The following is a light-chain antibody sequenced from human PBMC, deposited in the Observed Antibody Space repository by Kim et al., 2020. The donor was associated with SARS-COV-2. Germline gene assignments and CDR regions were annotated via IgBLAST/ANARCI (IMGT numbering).Light chain of an antibody. Sequence: SPGERATLSGRASQSVTTNILAWFQQKPGQAPRLLIYDVSTRATGIPGRFSGSGSGTDFTLTITRLEPEDFAVYYCQQYDTSPRTFGQGTKVDIK. J-gene: IGKJ1*01. CDR3: QQYDTSPRT. CDR2: DVS. V-gene: IGKV3-20*01. CDR1: QSVTTNI.